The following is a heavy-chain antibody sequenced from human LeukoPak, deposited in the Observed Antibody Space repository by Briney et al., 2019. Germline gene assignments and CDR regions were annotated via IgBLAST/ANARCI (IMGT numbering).Heavy chain of an antibody. V-gene: IGHV3-30*04. CDR1: GFTFSSYA. CDR2: ISYDGSNK. J-gene: IGHJ5*02. Sequence: GGSLRLSCAASGFTFSSYAMHWVRQAPGKGLEWVAVISYDGSNKYYADSVKGRFTISRDNSKNTLYLQMNSLRAEDTAVYYCARADYGDYVWWFDPWGQGTLVTVSS. CDR3: ARADYGDYVWWFDP. D-gene: IGHD4-17*01.